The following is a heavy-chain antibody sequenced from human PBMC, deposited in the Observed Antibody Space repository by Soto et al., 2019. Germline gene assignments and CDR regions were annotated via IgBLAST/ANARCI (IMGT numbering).Heavy chain of an antibody. Sequence: EVQLMESGGGLVQPGRSLRLSCAASGFTFDDYAMHWVRQAPGKGLEWVSGISWNSGSIGYADSVKGRFTISRDNAKNSLYLQMNSLRAEDTALYYCAKDWAGYCSGGSCTSLDYWGQGTLVTVSS. V-gene: IGHV3-9*01. CDR2: ISWNSGSI. J-gene: IGHJ4*02. D-gene: IGHD2-15*01. CDR1: GFTFDDYA. CDR3: AKDWAGYCSGGSCTSLDY.